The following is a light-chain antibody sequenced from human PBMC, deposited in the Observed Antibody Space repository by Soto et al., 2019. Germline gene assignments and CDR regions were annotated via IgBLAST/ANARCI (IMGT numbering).Light chain of an antibody. CDR3: QQYVHWPPGT. CDR1: QSVSSS. V-gene: IGKV3-15*01. J-gene: IGKJ1*01. CDR2: DTS. Sequence: EIVLTQSPATLSVSPGERVTLSCRASQSVSSSLAWYQQRPGQAPRLLIYDTSTRAPGIAAMFSGSGSGTEFTRTISSLQSEDVAVYYCQQYVHWPPGTFGQGTKVDIK.